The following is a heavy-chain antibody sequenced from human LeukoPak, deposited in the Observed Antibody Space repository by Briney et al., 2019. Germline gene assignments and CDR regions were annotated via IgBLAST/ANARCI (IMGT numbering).Heavy chain of an antibody. Sequence: GGSLRLSCAASGFSFSSYYMYWVRQAPEKGLVWVSRIRTDGNTAYADSVKGRFTISRDNAKNTLYLQMNSLRDEDTAVYYCVAYNWNYPDYWGQGTLVTVSS. CDR1: GFSFSSYY. D-gene: IGHD1-20*01. J-gene: IGHJ4*02. CDR3: VAYNWNYPDY. V-gene: IGHV3-74*01. CDR2: IRTDGNT.